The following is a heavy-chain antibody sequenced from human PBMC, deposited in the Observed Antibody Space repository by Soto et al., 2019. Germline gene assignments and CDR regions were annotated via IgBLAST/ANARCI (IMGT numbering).Heavy chain of an antibody. Sequence: GGSLRLSCAASGFTFSSYGMHWVRQAPGKGLEWVAVIWYDGSNKYYADSVKGRFTISRDNSKNTLYLQMNSLRAEDTAVYYCARGNYRAYDYYYYYGMDVWGQGTTVTAP. CDR1: GFTFSSYG. V-gene: IGHV3-33*01. CDR3: ARGNYRAYDYYYYYGMDV. J-gene: IGHJ6*02. D-gene: IGHD3-10*01. CDR2: IWYDGSNK.